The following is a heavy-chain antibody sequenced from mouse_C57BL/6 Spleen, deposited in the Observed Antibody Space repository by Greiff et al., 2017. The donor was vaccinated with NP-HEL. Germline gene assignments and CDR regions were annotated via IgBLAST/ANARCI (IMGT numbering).Heavy chain of an antibody. CDR2: IYPGSGST. CDR3: ARPNYYGSSYSWYFDV. V-gene: IGHV1-55*01. D-gene: IGHD1-1*01. Sequence: QVQLQQPGAELVKPGASVKMSCKASGYTFTSYWITWVKQRPGQGLEWIGDIYPGSGSTNYNEKFKSKATLTVDTSSSTAYMQLSSLTSEDSAVYYCARPNYYGSSYSWYFDVWGTGTTVTVSS. CDR1: GYTFTSYW. J-gene: IGHJ1*03.